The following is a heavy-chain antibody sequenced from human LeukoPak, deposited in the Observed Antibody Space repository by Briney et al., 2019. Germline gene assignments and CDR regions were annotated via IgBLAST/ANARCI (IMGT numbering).Heavy chain of an antibody. D-gene: IGHD6-19*01. V-gene: IGHV1-2*02. CDR3: ARTVGYSSGWYYFDY. Sequence: GASVKVSCKASGYTFTGYYMHWVRQAPGQGLEWMGWINHNSGGTNYAQKFQGRVTMTRDTSISTAYMELSRLRSDDTAVYYCARTVGYSSGWYYFDYWGQGTLVTVSS. CDR1: GYTFTGYY. CDR2: INHNSGGT. J-gene: IGHJ4*02.